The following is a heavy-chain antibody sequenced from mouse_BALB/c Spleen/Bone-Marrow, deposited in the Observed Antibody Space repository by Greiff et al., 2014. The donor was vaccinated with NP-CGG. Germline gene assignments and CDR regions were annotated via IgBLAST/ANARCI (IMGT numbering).Heavy chain of an antibody. J-gene: IGHJ4*01. CDR1: GYTFTSYY. V-gene: IGHV1S56*01. CDR2: IYPGNVNT. CDR3: ARRKWAMDY. D-gene: IGHD1-3*01. Sequence: QVQLQQSGPGLVKPGASVRISCKASGYTFTSYYIHWVKQRPGQGLEWIGWIYPGNVNTKYNEKFKVKATLTADKSSSTAYMQLSSLTSEDSAVYFCARRKWAMDYWGQGTSVTVSS.